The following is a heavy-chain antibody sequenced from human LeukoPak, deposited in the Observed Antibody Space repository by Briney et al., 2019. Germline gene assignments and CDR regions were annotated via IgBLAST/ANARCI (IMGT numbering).Heavy chain of an antibody. J-gene: IGHJ4*02. Sequence: SETLSLTCTVSGGSISSYYWSWIRQPAGTGLEWIGRIYTSRSTNYNPSLKSRVTMSVDTSKNQFSLKLSSVTAADTAVYYCASSGSYALMDYWGQGTLVTVSS. CDR2: IYTSRST. CDR1: GGSISSYY. CDR3: ASSGSYALMDY. D-gene: IGHD1-26*01. V-gene: IGHV4-4*07.